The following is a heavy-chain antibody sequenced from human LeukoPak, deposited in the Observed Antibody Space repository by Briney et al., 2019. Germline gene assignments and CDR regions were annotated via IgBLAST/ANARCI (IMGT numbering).Heavy chain of an antibody. CDR2: INWNGGRT. CDR3: AKEHSGGRYFFDN. CDR1: GFTFDDYG. J-gene: IGHJ4*02. V-gene: IGHV3-20*04. D-gene: IGHD4-23*01. Sequence: PGGSLRLSCAASGFTFDDYGMSWVRQAPGKGLEWVSGINWNGGRTDYADSMKGRFTISRDNAKNSLYLQMTNLRAEDTALYYCAKEHSGGRYFFDNWGLGTLVTVSS.